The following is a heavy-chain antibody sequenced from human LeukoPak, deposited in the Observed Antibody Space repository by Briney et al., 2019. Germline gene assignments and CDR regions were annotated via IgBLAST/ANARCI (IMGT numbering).Heavy chain of an antibody. J-gene: IGHJ4*02. CDR1: GFTFSSYA. CDR3: ARAFTPGIRKALWIGDSL. Sequence: GGSLRLSCAASGFTFSSYAMHWVRQAPGKGLEWLAVVSAHGLDKFYASSVRGRFTISKDTSKNTLSLQMNSLRSDDPGVYYCARAFTPGIRKALWIGDSLWDQGTLVTVSS. CDR2: VSAHGLDK. V-gene: IGHV3-30*04. D-gene: IGHD3-10*01.